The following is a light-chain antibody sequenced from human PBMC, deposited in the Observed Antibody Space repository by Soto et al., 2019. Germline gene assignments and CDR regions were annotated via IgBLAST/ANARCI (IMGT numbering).Light chain of an antibody. V-gene: IGLV2-14*01. J-gene: IGLJ2*01. CDR3: SSYTTNNTLGV. Sequence: QSALTQPAYVSGSPGQSITISCTGTSSDVGGYNYVSWYQQHPGKAPKLMIYEVSNRPSGVSNRFSGSKSGNTASLTISGLQAEDEADYYCSSYTTNNTLGVFGGGTKLTVL. CDR1: SSDVGGYNY. CDR2: EVS.